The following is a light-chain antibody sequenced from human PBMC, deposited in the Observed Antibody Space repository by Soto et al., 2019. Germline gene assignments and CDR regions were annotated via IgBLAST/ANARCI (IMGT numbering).Light chain of an antibody. Sequence: EIVLTQSPGTLSLSPGERATPSCRPSQSFRSHLAWYQQRPGQAPRLLIYGASSRATGIPDRFSGSGSGTDFTLTISRLEPEDFALYYCQQYGNSPPLTFGGGTKVEIK. CDR2: GAS. J-gene: IGKJ4*01. CDR3: QQYGNSPPLT. CDR1: QSFRSH. V-gene: IGKV3-20*01.